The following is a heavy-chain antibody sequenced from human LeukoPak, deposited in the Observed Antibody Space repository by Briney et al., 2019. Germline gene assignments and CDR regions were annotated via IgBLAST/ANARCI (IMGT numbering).Heavy chain of an antibody. CDR3: ARGLRWYGPDY. Sequence: SETLSLTCAVYGGSFSGYYWSWIRQPPGKGLEWIGEINHSGSTNYNPSLKSRVTISVDTSKNQFSLKLSSVTAADTAVYYCARGLRWYGPDYWGQGTLVTVSS. D-gene: IGHD2-15*01. CDR2: INHSGST. V-gene: IGHV4-34*01. J-gene: IGHJ4*02. CDR1: GGSFSGYY.